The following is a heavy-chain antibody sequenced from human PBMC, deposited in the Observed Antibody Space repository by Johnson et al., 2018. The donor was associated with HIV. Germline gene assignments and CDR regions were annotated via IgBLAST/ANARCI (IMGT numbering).Heavy chain of an antibody. J-gene: IGHJ3*02. D-gene: IGHD1-26*01. Sequence: VQLVESGGGLVKPGGSLRLSCAASGFTFTSYDMHWVRQATGKGLDWISAIGTAGDTYYPGSVKGRFTISRENAKNSLYLQMNSLRAGDTAVYYCARGAMGAFDIWGQGTMVTVSS. CDR1: GFTFTSYD. CDR3: ARGAMGAFDI. CDR2: IGTAGDT. V-gene: IGHV3-13*01.